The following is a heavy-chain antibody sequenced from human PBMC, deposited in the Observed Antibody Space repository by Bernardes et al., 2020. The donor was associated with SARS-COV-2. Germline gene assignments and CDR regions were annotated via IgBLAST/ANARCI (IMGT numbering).Heavy chain of an antibody. V-gene: IGHV4-34*01. Sequence: SEPLSLTCAVYGGSFTYYYWTWIRQPPGKALEWIGDIDHRGSANYNPSLKSRVTISLDKSKSQFSLSLTSVTAADTAVYYCARGVVTIFGVLIMIPARGWLDPCGQGTPITVSS. CDR2: IDHRGSA. CDR3: ARGVVTIFGVLIMIPARGWLDP. D-gene: IGHD3-3*01. CDR1: GGSFTYYY. J-gene: IGHJ5*02.